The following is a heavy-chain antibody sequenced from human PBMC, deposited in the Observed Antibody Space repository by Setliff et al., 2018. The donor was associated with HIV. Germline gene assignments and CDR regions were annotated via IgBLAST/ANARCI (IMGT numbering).Heavy chain of an antibody. J-gene: IGHJ2*01. CDR1: RGSFSHYY. CDR3: ARVRFNFDNVRCFDL. V-gene: IGHV4-34*01. CDR2: INQERTT. D-gene: IGHD1-20*01. Sequence: KASETLSLTCAVYRGSFSHYYWTWIRQSPGKGLEWIAEINQERTTFYNPSLKSRVTTSLDTSRNEVSLRLSSVTAADTATYFCARVRFNFDNVRCFDLWGPGTLVTVSS.